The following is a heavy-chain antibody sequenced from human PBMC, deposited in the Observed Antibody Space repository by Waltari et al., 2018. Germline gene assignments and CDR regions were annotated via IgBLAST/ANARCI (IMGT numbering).Heavy chain of an antibody. J-gene: IGHJ3*02. Sequence: QVQLQQWGAGLLKPSETLSLTCAVSGGSFSGYYWSWIRQPPGKGLEWIGEINHSGSTNYNPSLKSRVTISVDTSKNQFSLKLSSVTAADTAVYYCARREYCGGDCYSRSSAFDIWGQGTMVTVSS. CDR3: ARREYCGGDCYSRSSAFDI. V-gene: IGHV4-34*01. CDR1: GGSFSGYY. D-gene: IGHD2-21*02. CDR2: INHSGST.